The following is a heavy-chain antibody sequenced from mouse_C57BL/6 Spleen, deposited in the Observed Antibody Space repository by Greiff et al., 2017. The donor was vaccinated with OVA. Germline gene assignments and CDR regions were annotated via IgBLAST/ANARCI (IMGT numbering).Heavy chain of an antibody. V-gene: IGHV1-52*01. CDR2: IDPSDSET. CDR3: ARSGYYYGSSLPHYDAMDY. Sequence: QVQLQQPGAELVRPGSSVKLSCKASGYTFTSYWMHWVKQRPIQGLEWIGNIDPSDSETHYNQKFKDKATLTVDKSSSTAYMQLSSLTSEDSAVYYCARSGYYYGSSLPHYDAMDYWGQGTSVTVSS. J-gene: IGHJ4*01. CDR1: GYTFTSYW. D-gene: IGHD1-1*01.